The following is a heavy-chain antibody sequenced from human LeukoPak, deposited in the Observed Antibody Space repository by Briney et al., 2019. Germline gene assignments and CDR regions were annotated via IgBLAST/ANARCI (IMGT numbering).Heavy chain of an antibody. CDR1: GGSFSGYY. CDR3: ARAFTIFGVVIRYYFDY. Sequence: PSETLSLTCAVYGGSFSGYYWSWIRQPPGKGLELIGEINHSGSTNYNPSLKSRVTISVDTSKNQFSLKLSSVTAADTAVYYCARAFTIFGVVIRYYFDYWGQGTLVTVSS. V-gene: IGHV4-34*01. D-gene: IGHD3-3*01. CDR2: INHSGST. J-gene: IGHJ4*02.